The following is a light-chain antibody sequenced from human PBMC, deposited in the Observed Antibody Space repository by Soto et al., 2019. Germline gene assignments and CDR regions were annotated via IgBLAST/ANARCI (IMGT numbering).Light chain of an antibody. Sequence: DIEMTQSPSSLSASVGDRVTITCRASQTIASHLNWYQQKPGEAPKLLIYAASSLQSGVPSRLSGTSSGTTFTLIISSLQPEDFATYSCQQSHTFPLTFGPGTRVEIK. V-gene: IGKV1-39*01. J-gene: IGKJ3*01. CDR3: QQSHTFPLT. CDR1: QTIASH. CDR2: AAS.